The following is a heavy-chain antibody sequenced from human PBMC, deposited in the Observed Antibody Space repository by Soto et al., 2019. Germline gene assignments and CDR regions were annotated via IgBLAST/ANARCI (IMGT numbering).Heavy chain of an antibody. D-gene: IGHD4-17*01. V-gene: IGHV1-18*01. Sequence: ASVKVSCKASGYTFTSYAISWVRQAPGQGLEWMGWISAYNGNTNYAEKLQGRVTMTTDTPMSTAYMELRSLRADDTAVYYCARASQNYSGNYEAFDMWGQGTMLTVSS. CDR3: ARASQNYSGNYEAFDM. J-gene: IGHJ3*02. CDR2: ISAYNGNT. CDR1: GYTFTSYA.